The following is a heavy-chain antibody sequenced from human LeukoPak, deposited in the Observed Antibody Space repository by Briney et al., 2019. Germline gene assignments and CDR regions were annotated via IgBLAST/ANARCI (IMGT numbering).Heavy chain of an antibody. J-gene: IGHJ3*02. CDR2: IYTSGST. V-gene: IGHV4-4*07. D-gene: IGHD2-15*01. CDR3: ARACGGSCYWNDAFDI. Sequence: SATLSLTCTVSGGSISSYYWSWIRQPAGKGLEWIGRIYTSGSTNYNPSLKSRVTMSVDTSKNQFSLKLSSVTAADTAVYYCARACGGSCYWNDAFDIWGQGTMVTVSS. CDR1: GGSISSYY.